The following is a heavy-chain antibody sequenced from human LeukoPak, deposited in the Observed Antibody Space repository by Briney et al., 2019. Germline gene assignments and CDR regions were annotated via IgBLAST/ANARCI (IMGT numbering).Heavy chain of an antibody. CDR3: ARDRSEGYDSSGYPFDY. D-gene: IGHD3-22*01. Sequence: GASVKVSCKASGYTFTSYGISWVRQAPGQGLEWMGWISAYNGNTNYAQKLQGRVTMTTDTSTSTAYMELRSLRSDDTAVYNCARDRSEGYDSSGYPFDYWGQGTLVTVSS. J-gene: IGHJ4*02. V-gene: IGHV1-18*01. CDR1: GYTFTSYG. CDR2: ISAYNGNT.